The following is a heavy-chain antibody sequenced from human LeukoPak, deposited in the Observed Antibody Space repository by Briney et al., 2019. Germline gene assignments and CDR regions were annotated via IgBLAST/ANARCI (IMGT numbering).Heavy chain of an antibody. Sequence: ASVKVSCKASGYTFTGYYMHWVRQAPGQGLEWMGWINPNSGGTNYAQKFQGRVTMTRDTSISTAYMELSRLRSDDTAVYYCARDLEGRGDYGFDYWGQGTLVTVSS. V-gene: IGHV1-2*02. J-gene: IGHJ4*02. CDR3: ARDLEGRGDYGFDY. CDR2: INPNSGGT. CDR1: GYTFTGYY. D-gene: IGHD4-17*01.